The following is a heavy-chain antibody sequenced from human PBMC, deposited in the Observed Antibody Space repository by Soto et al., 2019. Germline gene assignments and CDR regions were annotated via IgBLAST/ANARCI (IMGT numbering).Heavy chain of an antibody. J-gene: IGHJ4*02. CDR1: GYSISSGYY. V-gene: IGHV4-38-2*01. Sequence: PSGTLSLTCAVSGYSISSGYYWGWIREPAGKGLESIASIYHSGSPYYNPPHKSRVTLSVDTSKNQLSLKLRSVTAADTAVYYCARGYSSGWVDYWGQGTLVTVSS. D-gene: IGHD6-19*01. CDR2: IYHSGSP. CDR3: ARGYSSGWVDY.